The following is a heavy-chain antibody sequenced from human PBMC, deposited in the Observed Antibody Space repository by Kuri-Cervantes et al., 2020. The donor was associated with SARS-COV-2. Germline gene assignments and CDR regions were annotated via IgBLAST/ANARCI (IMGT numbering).Heavy chain of an antibody. CDR1: GVSLSNHY. Sequence: GSLRLSCAVYGVSLSNHYWSWIRQSPGKGLEWIGEIHHSGTTNYNPSLKSRVTISVDTSKNQFSLKLSSVTAADTAVYYCARQAVAVEYSSSSGAFDIWGQGTMVTVSS. CDR2: IHHSGTT. J-gene: IGHJ3*02. CDR3: ARQAVAVEYSSSSGAFDI. D-gene: IGHD6-6*01. V-gene: IGHV4-34*01.